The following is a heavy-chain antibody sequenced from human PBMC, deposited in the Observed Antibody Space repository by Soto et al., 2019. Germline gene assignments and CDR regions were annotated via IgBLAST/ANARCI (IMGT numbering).Heavy chain of an antibody. V-gene: IGHV3-23*01. CDR2: IDSSGVNT. J-gene: IGHJ4*01. Sequence: PGGSLRLSCAASRYTLKSPGLSWGRQAPGKGLEWVSTIDSSGVNTNYADSVKGRSTISRDNSRNTLHLQMHDLRADDTALYYCVSWVSAHFDYWGQGTMVTVSS. CDR1: RYTLKSPG. D-gene: IGHD3-16*01. CDR3: VSWVSAHFDY.